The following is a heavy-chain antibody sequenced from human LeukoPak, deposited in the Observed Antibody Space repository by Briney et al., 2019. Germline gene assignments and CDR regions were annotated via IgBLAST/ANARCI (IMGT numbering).Heavy chain of an antibody. D-gene: IGHD2-8*01. V-gene: IGHV3-30*18. CDR2: ISYGGGNH. CDR3: AKDRISPTRWSPDAFDI. J-gene: IGHJ3*02. CDR1: GFTFSSYG. Sequence: GGSLRLSCAASGFTFSSYGMHWLRQAPGKGLEWVTVISYGGGNHYYSDSVKGRFTISRDSSKNRLYLQMNSLRTEDTAVYYCAKDRISPTRWSPDAFDIWGQGTMVTVSS.